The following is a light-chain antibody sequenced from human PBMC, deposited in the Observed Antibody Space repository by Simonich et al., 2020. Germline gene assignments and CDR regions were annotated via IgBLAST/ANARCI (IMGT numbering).Light chain of an antibody. Sequence: DIVMTQSPLSLPVTPGEPASISGRSSQSLLHSNGYNYFDWYLQKPGQSPQLLIYLGSNRASGVPDRFSGSGSGTDFTLKISRVEAEDVGVYYCMQALQTWTFGQGTKVEIK. CDR2: LGS. CDR1: QSLLHSNGYNY. CDR3: MQALQTWT. V-gene: IGKV2-28*01. J-gene: IGKJ1*01.